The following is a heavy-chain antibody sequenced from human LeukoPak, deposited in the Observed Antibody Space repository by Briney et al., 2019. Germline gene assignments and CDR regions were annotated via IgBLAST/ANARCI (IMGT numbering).Heavy chain of an antibody. CDR3: AKDRFRSGWYAGVDY. Sequence: GGSLRLSCAASGFTFDDYAMHWVRQAPGKGLEWVSGISWNSGSIGYADSVKGRFTISRDNAKNSLYLQMNSLRAEDTALYYCAKDRFRSGWYAGVDYWGQGTLVTVSS. CDR1: GFTFDDYA. V-gene: IGHV3-9*01. J-gene: IGHJ4*02. D-gene: IGHD6-19*01. CDR2: ISWNSGSI.